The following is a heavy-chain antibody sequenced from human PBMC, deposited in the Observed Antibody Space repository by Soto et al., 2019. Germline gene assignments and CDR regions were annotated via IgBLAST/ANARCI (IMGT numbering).Heavy chain of an antibody. CDR2: IHTGNGNT. J-gene: IGHJ4*02. V-gene: IGHV1-3*04. CDR3: ARVRVLDASGSSYNVPFDY. D-gene: IGHD3-10*01. CDR1: GYTFSNYP. Sequence: QVQLVQSGAEVKKPGASVKISCKASGYTFSNYPLHWVRQAPGQRLEWLGWIHTGNGNTKYSQNSRARVTITRDTSASTAYMELSSLRSDDTTVYSCARVRVLDASGSSYNVPFDYWGQGTQVTVSS.